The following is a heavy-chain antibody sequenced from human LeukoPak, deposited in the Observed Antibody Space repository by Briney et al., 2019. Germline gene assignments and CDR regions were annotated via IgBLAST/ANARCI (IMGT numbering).Heavy chain of an antibody. CDR3: AKKSRDGYNPFDY. J-gene: IGHJ4*02. CDR2: ISSSGESP. V-gene: IGHV3-23*01. Sequence: GGSLRLSCAASGFTFSRYAMSWVRQAPGKGLEWVCGISSSGESPYYADSVKGRFTISRDNSKNTLYLEINSLRAEDAAVYYCAKKSRDGYNPFDYLGQGTLVTVSS. D-gene: IGHD5-24*01. CDR1: GFTFSRYA.